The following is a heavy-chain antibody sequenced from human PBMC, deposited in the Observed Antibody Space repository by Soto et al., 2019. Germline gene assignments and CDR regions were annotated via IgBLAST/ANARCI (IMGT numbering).Heavy chain of an antibody. J-gene: IGHJ4*02. Sequence: SETLSLTCAVSGGSISSSNWWSWVRQPPGKGLEWIGEIYHSGSTNYNPSLKSRVTISVDKSKNQFSLKLSSVTAADTAVYYCARAHSSSWYYPLYYFDYWGQGTLVTVSS. V-gene: IGHV4-4*02. D-gene: IGHD6-13*01. CDR1: GGSISSSNW. CDR3: ARAHSSSWYYPLYYFDY. CDR2: IYHSGST.